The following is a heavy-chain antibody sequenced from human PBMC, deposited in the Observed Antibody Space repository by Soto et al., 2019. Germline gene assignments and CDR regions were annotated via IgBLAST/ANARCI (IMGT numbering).Heavy chain of an antibody. J-gene: IGHJ4*02. V-gene: IGHV5-51*01. CDR2: IYPSDSDT. CDR3: ARGGVSTRTFDY. D-gene: IGHD3-16*01. Sequence: HGASLKISCKGSGYNFAGYWIAWVRQMPGKGLELMGIIYPSDSDTRYRPSFQGQVTISADKSISSAYLQWSSLRASDTAMYYCARGGVSTRTFDYWGQGTPVTVSS. CDR1: GYNFAGYW.